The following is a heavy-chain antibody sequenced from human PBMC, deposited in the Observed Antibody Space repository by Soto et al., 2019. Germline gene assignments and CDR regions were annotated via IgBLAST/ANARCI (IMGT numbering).Heavy chain of an antibody. CDR1: GYTFTGYY. CDR2: INPNSGGT. D-gene: IGHD2-15*01. V-gene: IGHV1-2*02. Sequence: ASVKVSCKASGYTFTGYYMHWVRQAPGQGLEWMGWINPNSGGTNYAQKFQGRVTMTRDTSTSTVYMELSSLRSEDTAVYYCARSGGSFGRNWFDPWGQGTLVTVSS. CDR3: ARSGGSFGRNWFDP. J-gene: IGHJ5*02.